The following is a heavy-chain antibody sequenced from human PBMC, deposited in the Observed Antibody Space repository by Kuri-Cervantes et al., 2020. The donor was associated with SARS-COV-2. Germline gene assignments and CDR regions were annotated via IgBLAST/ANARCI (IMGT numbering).Heavy chain of an antibody. V-gene: IGHV3-30-3*01. CDR3: ARAPIYCSSTSCYGAYGMDV. J-gene: IGHJ6*02. CDR2: ISYDGSNK. CDR1: GFTLSSYA. Sequence: SCAASGFTLSSYAMHWVRQAPGKGLEWVAVISYDGSNKYYADSVKGRFTISRDNSKNTLYLQMNSLGAEDTAVYYCARAPIYCSSTSCYGAYGMDVWGQGTTVTVSS. D-gene: IGHD2-2*01.